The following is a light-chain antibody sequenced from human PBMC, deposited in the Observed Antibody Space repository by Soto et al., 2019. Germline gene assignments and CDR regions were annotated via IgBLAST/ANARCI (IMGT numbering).Light chain of an antibody. J-gene: IGLJ1*01. CDR1: SSDVGGHNY. CDR2: EVS. V-gene: IGLV2-14*01. Sequence: QSVLTQPASVSGSPGQSIAISCTGTSSDVGGHNYVSWYQQHPGKAPKLMIYEVSHRPSGVSDRFSGSKSGNTASLTISGLQAEDEAEYYCRSYTSTSTQYVFGTGTKLTVL. CDR3: RSYTSTSTQYV.